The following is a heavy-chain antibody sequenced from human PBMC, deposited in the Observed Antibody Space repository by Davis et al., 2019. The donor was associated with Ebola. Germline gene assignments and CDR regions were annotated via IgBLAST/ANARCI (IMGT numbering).Heavy chain of an antibody. D-gene: IGHD3-10*01. Sequence: GESLKISCTGSGFTFSSYWMSWVRQAPGKGLEWVANIKQDGSEKYYVDSVKGRFTISRDNAKNSLYLQMNSLRAEDTAVYYCARDRPWFGNDYWGQGTLVTVSS. CDR3: ARDRPWFGNDY. CDR1: GFTFSSYW. J-gene: IGHJ4*02. V-gene: IGHV3-7*03. CDR2: IKQDGSEK.